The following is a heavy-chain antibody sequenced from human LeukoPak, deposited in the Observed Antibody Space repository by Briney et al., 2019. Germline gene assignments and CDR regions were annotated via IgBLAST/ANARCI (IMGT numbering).Heavy chain of an antibody. Sequence: PGGSLRLSCAASGFTFSSYAMTWVRQAPGKGLEWVSAIRGSGVATFYADSVKGRFTISRDNSRNTLYLQMNSLRAEDTAVYFCASRVDTTLVWGQGTLVTVSS. J-gene: IGHJ4*02. CDR1: GFTFSSYA. V-gene: IGHV3-23*01. CDR3: ASRVDTTLV. CDR2: IRGSGVAT. D-gene: IGHD1-1*01.